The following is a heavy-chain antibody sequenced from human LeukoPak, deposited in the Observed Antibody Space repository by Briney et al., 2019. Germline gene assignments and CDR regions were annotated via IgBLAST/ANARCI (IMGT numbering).Heavy chain of an antibody. CDR2: IRYDGSNK. V-gene: IGHV3-30*02. J-gene: IGHJ4*02. D-gene: IGHD3-3*01. Sequence: GGSLRLSCAASGFTFSSCGMHWVRQAPGKGLEWVAFIRYDGSNKYYADSVKGRFTISRDNSKNTLYLQMNSLRAEDTAVYYCAKIARFLEWLPDYWGQGTLVTVSS. CDR3: AKIARFLEWLPDY. CDR1: GFTFSSCG.